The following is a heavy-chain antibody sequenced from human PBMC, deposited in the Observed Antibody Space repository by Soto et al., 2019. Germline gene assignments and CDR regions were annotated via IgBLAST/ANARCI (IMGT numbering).Heavy chain of an antibody. CDR3: AREGDSGYDDFDY. CDR1: GGTFSSYT. Sequence: SVKVSCKASGGTFSSYTISWVRQAPGQGLEWMGRIIPILGIANYAQKFQGRVTITADKSTSTAYMELSSLRSEDTAVYYCAREGDSGYDDFDYWGQGTLVTVSS. J-gene: IGHJ4*02. CDR2: IIPILGIA. D-gene: IGHD5-12*01. V-gene: IGHV1-69*04.